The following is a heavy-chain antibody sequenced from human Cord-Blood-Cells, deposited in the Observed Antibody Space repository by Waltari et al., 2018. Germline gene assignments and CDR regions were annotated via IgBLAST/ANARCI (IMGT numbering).Heavy chain of an antibody. CDR2: IIPSLGTA. V-gene: IGHV1-69*01. CDR3: ARGRIGGSYSDY. CDR1: GGTFSSYA. Sequence: QVQLVQSGAEVKKPGSSVKVSCKASGGTFSSYAISWVRQAPGQGLEWMGGIIPSLGTANYAQKFQGRVTITADESPNTAYMELSSLRSEDTAVYYCARGRIGGSYSDYWGQGTLVTVSS. J-gene: IGHJ4*02. D-gene: IGHD3-10*01.